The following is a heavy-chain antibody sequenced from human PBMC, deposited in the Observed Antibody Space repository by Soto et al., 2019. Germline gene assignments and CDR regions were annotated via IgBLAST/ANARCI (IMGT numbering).Heavy chain of an antibody. J-gene: IGHJ5*02. Sequence: SETLSLTCTVSGDSISNYYWSWIRQPPGKRLEWIGYIYYNGNTNYNPSFKSRLTISIDTSKNQFSLKLSSVTAADTAVYYCAGAELAAAGRGHWFDPWGQGTLVT. CDR1: GDSISNYY. CDR2: IYYNGNT. D-gene: IGHD6-13*01. CDR3: AGAELAAAGRGHWFDP. V-gene: IGHV4-59*12.